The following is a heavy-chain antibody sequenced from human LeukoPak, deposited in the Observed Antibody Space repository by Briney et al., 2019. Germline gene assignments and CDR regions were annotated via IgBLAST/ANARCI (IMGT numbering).Heavy chain of an antibody. Sequence: GGSLRLSCAASGITFSNYAMSWVRQAPGKGLEWVSEISGSGGTTYYADSVKGRFTLSRDNSKNMVYLQMNSLRAEDTAVYYCAKDQRAMPYYFDYWGQGTLVTVSS. D-gene: IGHD2-2*01. CDR1: GITFSNYA. V-gene: IGHV3-23*01. J-gene: IGHJ4*02. CDR3: AKDQRAMPYYFDY. CDR2: ISGSGGTT.